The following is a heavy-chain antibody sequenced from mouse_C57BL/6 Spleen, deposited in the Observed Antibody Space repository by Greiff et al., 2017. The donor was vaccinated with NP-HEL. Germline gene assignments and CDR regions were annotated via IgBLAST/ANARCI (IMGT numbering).Heavy chain of an antibody. CDR1: GYTFTDYY. CDR3: ARSTVTTVVAPFDY. D-gene: IGHD1-1*01. V-gene: IGHV1-26*01. J-gene: IGHJ2*01. CDR2: INPNNGGT. Sequence: VQLQQSGPELVKPGASVKISCKASGYTFTDYYMNWVKQSHGKSLEWIGDINPNNGGTSYNQKFKGKATLTVDKSSSTAYMELRSLTSEDSAVYYCARSTVTTVVAPFDYWGQGTTLTVSS.